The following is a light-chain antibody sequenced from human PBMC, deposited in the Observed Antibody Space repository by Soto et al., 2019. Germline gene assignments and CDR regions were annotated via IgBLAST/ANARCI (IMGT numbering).Light chain of an antibody. Sequence: ERELWKSPGPPSLSPKERATLSCRASQSVSIVLAWYQQKPGQAPRLLIHGATTRATGIPARFSGSGSGTEFTLTISSLQSEDFAVYYCQQYNNWPRTFGQGTKVDIK. CDR3: QQYNNWPRT. CDR1: QSVSIV. J-gene: IGKJ1*01. CDR2: GAT. V-gene: IGKV3-15*01.